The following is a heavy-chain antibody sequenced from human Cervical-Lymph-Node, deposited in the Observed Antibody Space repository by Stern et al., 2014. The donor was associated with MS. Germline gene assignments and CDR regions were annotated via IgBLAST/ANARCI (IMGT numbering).Heavy chain of an antibody. V-gene: IGHV3-30*18. D-gene: IGHD2-15*01. CDR1: GFTFSSYG. J-gene: IGHJ4*02. Sequence: VQLVESGGGVVQPGRSLRLSCAASGFTFSSYGMHWVRQAPGKGLEWVAVISYDGSNKAYADSVKGRFTISRDNSKNTLYLQMNSLRAEDTAVYYCAKRGFEGWGQGTLVTVSS. CDR2: ISYDGSNK. CDR3: AKRGFEG.